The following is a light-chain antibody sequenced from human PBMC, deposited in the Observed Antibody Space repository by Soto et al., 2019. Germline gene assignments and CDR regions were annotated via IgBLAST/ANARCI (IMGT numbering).Light chain of an antibody. CDR2: DVN. CDR3: CSYAGSYTYV. J-gene: IGLJ1*01. CDR1: SSDVGGYNY. V-gene: IGLV2-11*01. Sequence: QSALTQPRSVSGSPGQSVTISCTGTSSDVGGYNYVSWSQQHPGKAPKVMIFDVNKRPSGVPDRFSGSKSGNTASLTISGLQADDEADYYCCSYAGSYTYVFGTGTKLTVL.